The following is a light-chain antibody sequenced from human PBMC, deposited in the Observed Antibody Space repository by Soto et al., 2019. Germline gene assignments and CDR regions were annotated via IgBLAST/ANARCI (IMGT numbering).Light chain of an antibody. J-gene: IGKJ1*01. Sequence: DIQMTQSPSTLSASVGDRVTITFRASQSISSWLAWYQQIPGKARKLMIDDASRLESGVPSWFSGRGSGTEFTLIISILQPDDFATYYCEQYNSYWTFGQGTKVDIK. CDR3: EQYNSYWT. CDR2: DAS. CDR1: QSISSW. V-gene: IGKV1-5*01.